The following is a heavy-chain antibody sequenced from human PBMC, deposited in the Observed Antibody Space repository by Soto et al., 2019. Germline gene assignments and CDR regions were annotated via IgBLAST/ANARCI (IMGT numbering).Heavy chain of an antibody. Sequence: GGSLRLSCAASAFSFSTSWMHWVRQAPGEGLVWVSRINPDGRTINYADSVKGRFTISRDNAKNTLYLQMNILRVEDTAVYFCATAGSCRLDNWGLGTLVTDSS. CDR3: ATAGSCRLDN. CDR1: AFSFSTSW. CDR2: INPDGRTI. J-gene: IGHJ4*02. D-gene: IGHD1-1*01. V-gene: IGHV3-74*01.